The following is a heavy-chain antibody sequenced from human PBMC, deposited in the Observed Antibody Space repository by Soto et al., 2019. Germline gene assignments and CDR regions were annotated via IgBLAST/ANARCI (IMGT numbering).Heavy chain of an antibody. J-gene: IGHJ4*02. Sequence: EVQLLESGGGLVQPGGSLRLSCAASGFTFSSYSMSWVRQAPGKGLEWVSGFRTGGDDGTTYYADSVKGRFTISRDNSKNTLFLQMSSLRAEDTAIYYCAKKVNSGPGSQYFDYWGQGTLVTVSS. V-gene: IGHV3-23*01. CDR3: AKKVNSGPGSQYFDY. D-gene: IGHD3-10*01. CDR2: FRTGGDDGTT. CDR1: GFTFSSYS.